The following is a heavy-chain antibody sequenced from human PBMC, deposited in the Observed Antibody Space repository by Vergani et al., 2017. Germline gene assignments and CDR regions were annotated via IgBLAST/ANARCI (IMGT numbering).Heavy chain of an antibody. V-gene: IGHV5-51*01. CDR2: IYPGDSDT. Sequence: EVQLVQSGAEVKKPGESLKISCKGSGYSFTSYWIGWVRQMPGKGLEWMGIIYPGDSDTRYSPSFQGQVTISADKYISTAYLQWSSLEASETAMYYCARRGYCSRTSCYTGNWFDPWGQGTLVTVSS. J-gene: IGHJ5*02. CDR3: ARRGYCSRTSCYTGNWFDP. CDR1: GYSFTSYW. D-gene: IGHD2-2*02.